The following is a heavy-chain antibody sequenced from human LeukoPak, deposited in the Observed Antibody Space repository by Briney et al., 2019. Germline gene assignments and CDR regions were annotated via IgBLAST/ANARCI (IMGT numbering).Heavy chain of an antibody. V-gene: IGHV3-48*04. J-gene: IGHJ5*02. Sequence: GGSLRLSCAASGFTFSRFSMNWVRQAPGKGLEWVSYVSSSSGTIYYADSVKGRFTISRDNAKNSLYLQMNSLRAEDTAVYYCARDRAAAAGENNWFDPWGQGTLVTVSS. CDR1: GFTFSRFS. CDR2: VSSSSGTI. CDR3: ARDRAAAAGENNWFDP. D-gene: IGHD6-13*01.